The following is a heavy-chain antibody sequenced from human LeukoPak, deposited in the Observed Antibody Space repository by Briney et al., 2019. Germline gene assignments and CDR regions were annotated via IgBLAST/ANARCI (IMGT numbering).Heavy chain of an antibody. J-gene: IGHJ4*02. D-gene: IGHD2-2*01. CDR2: ISYDGNDK. CDR1: GFTFSTYG. V-gene: IGHV3-30*18. CDR3: AKSTAPAGYYLDY. Sequence: GGSLRLSCAASGFTFSTYGMHWVRQAPGTGLEWVAIISYDGNDKDYADSVRGRFTISRDNSKNTLYLQMNSLRGEDTAVYYCAKSTAPAGYYLDYWGQGILVTVSS.